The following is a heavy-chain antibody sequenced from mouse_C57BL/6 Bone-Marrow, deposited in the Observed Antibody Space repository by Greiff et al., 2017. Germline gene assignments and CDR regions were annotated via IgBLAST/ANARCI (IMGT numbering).Heavy chain of an antibody. D-gene: IGHD1-2*01. CDR1: GYTFTSYW. CDR2: IDPSDSYT. Sequence: QVQLQQPGAELVMPGASVKLSCKASGYTFTSYWMHWVKQRPGQGLEWIGEIDPSDSYTNYNQKFKGKSTLTVDKSSSTAYMQLSSLTSEDSAVDYCARGYRRVWFAYWGQGTLVTVAA. CDR3: ARGYRRVWFAY. J-gene: IGHJ3*01. V-gene: IGHV1-69*01.